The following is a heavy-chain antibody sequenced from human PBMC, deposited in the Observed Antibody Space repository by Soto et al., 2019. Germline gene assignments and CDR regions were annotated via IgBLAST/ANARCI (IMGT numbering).Heavy chain of an antibody. D-gene: IGHD3-10*01. V-gene: IGHV4-31*02. CDR2: TYYRGNT. CDR3: ARGGSGTYHV. CDR1: DDSITGGGYF. Sequence: QVQLQESGPGLVKPSQTLTLTCTFSDDSITGGGYFWTWIRQRPGTGLEWLGATYYRGNTFYNPSLTRRGTISLDPSQRRVSLRVTSVTAGDTAIYFCARGGSGTYHVWGQGTLVIVSS. J-gene: IGHJ4*02.